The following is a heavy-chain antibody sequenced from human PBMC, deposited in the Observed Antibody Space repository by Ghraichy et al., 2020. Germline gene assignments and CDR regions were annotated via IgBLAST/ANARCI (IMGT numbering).Heavy chain of an antibody. V-gene: IGHV3-21*01. D-gene: IGHD5-18*01. J-gene: IGHJ4*02. Sequence: GGSLRLSCAASGFTFSSYSMNWVRQAPGRGLEWVSSISNSGRYLYYADSVKGRFTISRDNAKNSLYLQMNSLRAEDTALYYCARDEGGNTAMITGLFDFWGQGTLVTVSS. CDR2: ISNSGRYL. CDR3: ARDEGGNTAMITGLFDF. CDR1: GFTFSSYS.